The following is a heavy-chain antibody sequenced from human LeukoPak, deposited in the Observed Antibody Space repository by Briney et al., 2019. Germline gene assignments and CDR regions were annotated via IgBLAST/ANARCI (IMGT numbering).Heavy chain of an antibody. CDR2: ISSSSSTI. D-gene: IGHD4-17*01. Sequence: PGGSLRLSCAASGFTFSSYSMNWVRQAPGKGLEWVSYISSSSSTIYYADSVKGRFTISRDNAKNSLYLQMNSLRAEDTAVYYCARDEGTVTNLFDYWGQGTLVTVSS. CDR3: ARDEGTVTNLFDY. CDR1: GFTFSSYS. V-gene: IGHV3-48*01. J-gene: IGHJ4*02.